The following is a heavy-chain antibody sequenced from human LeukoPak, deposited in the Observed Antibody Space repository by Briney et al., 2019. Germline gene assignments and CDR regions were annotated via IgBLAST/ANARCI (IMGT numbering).Heavy chain of an antibody. J-gene: IGHJ4*02. D-gene: IGHD5/OR15-5a*01. Sequence: ASVKVSCKVSGYTLTELSMHWVRQAPGKGLEWMGGFDPEDGETIYAEKFQGRVTITADTSTDTAYMELSSLRSEDTAVYYCATLRALDYWGQGTLVTVSS. V-gene: IGHV1-24*01. CDR1: GYTLTELS. CDR3: ATLRALDY. CDR2: FDPEDGET.